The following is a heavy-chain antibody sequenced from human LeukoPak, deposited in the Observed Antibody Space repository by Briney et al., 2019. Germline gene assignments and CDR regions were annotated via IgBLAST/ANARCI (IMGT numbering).Heavy chain of an antibody. CDR1: GFTFSSYA. Sequence: GGSLRLSCAASGFTFSSYAMSWVRQAPGKGLEWVSAISGSGGSTYYADSVKGRFTISRDNSKNTLYLQMNSLRAEDTAVYYCAKDGDHYGSGSYFYWGQGTLVTVSS. CDR3: AKDGDHYGSGSYFY. J-gene: IGHJ4*02. D-gene: IGHD3-10*01. V-gene: IGHV3-23*01. CDR2: ISGSGGST.